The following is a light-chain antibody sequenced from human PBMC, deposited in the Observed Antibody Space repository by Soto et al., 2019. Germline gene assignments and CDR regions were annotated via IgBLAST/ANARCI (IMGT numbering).Light chain of an antibody. J-gene: IGKJ2*01. V-gene: IGKV3-20*01. CDR3: QQYGSSSYT. Sequence: EIVLTQSPGTLSLSPGERATLSCRASQSVSSSYLAWYQQKPGQAPRLLIYGASSRATGIPDRFSGSGSGTAFTITISSLENEDFAVYYCQQYGSSSYTFGQRTKLEIK. CDR2: GAS. CDR1: QSVSSSY.